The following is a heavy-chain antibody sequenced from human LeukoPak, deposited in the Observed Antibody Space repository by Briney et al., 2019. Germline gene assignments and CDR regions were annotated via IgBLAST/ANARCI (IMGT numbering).Heavy chain of an antibody. V-gene: IGHV4-34*01. Sequence: PSETLSLTCAVYGGSFSGYYWSWIRQPPGKGLEWIGEINHSGSTNYNPSLKSRVTISVDTSKNQSSLKLSSVTAADTAVYYCARGRNVLRYFDWLLPLDYWGQGTLVTVSS. CDR1: GGSFSGYY. D-gene: IGHD3-9*01. CDR3: ARGRNVLRYFDWLLPLDY. J-gene: IGHJ4*02. CDR2: INHSGST.